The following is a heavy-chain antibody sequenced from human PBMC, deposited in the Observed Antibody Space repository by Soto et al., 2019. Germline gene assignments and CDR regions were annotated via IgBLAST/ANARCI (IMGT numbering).Heavy chain of an antibody. D-gene: IGHD2-8*01. CDR3: ARAVLPTSGAFDY. CDR2: IYSGGST. V-gene: IGHV3-66*01. Sequence: EVQLVESGGGLVQPGGSLRLSCAASGFSVSSNYMSWVRQAPGKGLEWVSVIYSGGSTYYAGSVKGRFTISRDNSKNTVYLQINSLRAEDTAVYYCARAVLPTSGAFDYWGQGTLVTVSS. J-gene: IGHJ4*02. CDR1: GFSVSSNY.